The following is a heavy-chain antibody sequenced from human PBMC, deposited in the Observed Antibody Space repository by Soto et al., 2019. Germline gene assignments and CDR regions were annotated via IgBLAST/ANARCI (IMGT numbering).Heavy chain of an antibody. CDR3: AREVGYSVYIWGSYPSAGIAFDI. V-gene: IGHV4-34*01. J-gene: IGHJ3*02. CDR1: GGSFSGYY. D-gene: IGHD3-16*01. Sequence: SETLSLTCAVYGGSFSGYYWSWIRQPPGKGQEWIGEINHSGSTNYNPSLKSRVTISVDTSKNQFSLKLSSVTAADTAVYYCAREVGYSVYIWGSYPSAGIAFDIWGQGTTVTVSS. CDR2: INHSGST.